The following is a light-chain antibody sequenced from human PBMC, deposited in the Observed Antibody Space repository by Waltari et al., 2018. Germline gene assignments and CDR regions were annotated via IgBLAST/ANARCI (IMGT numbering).Light chain of an antibody. CDR3: CSYASSSPYV. V-gene: IGLV2-23*01. J-gene: IGLJ1*01. Sequence: QSALTQPAPVSASPGQSITISCIGTRNAPATYMLVSWYQQQPGKVPHLIIYEGNKRPSGISSLFSGSKSGDTASLTISGLQAEDEADYFCCSYASSSPYVFGTGTKVTVL. CDR1: RNAPATYML. CDR2: EGN.